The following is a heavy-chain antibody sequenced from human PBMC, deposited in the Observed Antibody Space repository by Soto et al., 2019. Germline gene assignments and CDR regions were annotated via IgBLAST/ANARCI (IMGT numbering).Heavy chain of an antibody. V-gene: IGHV4-34*01. CDR2: INHSGST. CDR1: GGSFSGYY. Sequence: SETLSLTCVVYGGSFSGYYWSWIRQPPGKGLEWIGEINHSGSTNYNPSLKSRVTISVDTSKNQFSLKLSSVTPEDTAVYYCARDIGDSTTHSIIAVAGTFDYWGQGTLVTVSS. D-gene: IGHD6-19*01. J-gene: IGHJ4*02. CDR3: ARDIGDSTTHSIIAVAGTFDY.